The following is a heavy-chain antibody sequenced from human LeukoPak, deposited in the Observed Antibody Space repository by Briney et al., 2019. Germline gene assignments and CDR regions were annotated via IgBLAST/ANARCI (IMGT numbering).Heavy chain of an antibody. J-gene: IGHJ3*02. CDR1: VFIFSSYE. Sequence: GGSLRLSCAASVFIFSSYEMNWVRQAPGKGLEWVSYISSSGSTIYYADSVKGRFTISRDNAKNTLYLQMNSLRAEDTAVYYCARATMIGFFDIWGQGTMVTVSS. D-gene: IGHD3-22*01. CDR3: ARATMIGFFDI. V-gene: IGHV3-48*03. CDR2: ISSSGSTI.